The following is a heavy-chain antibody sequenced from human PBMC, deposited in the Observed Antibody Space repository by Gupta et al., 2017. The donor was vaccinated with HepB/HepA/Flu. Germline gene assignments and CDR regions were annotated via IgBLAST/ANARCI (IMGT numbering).Heavy chain of an antibody. CDR3: ARYTPYGSEEDP. J-gene: IGHJ5*02. D-gene: IGHD3-10*01. CDR1: GGSISSSSYY. Sequence: QLQLQESGPGLVKPSETLSLTCTVSGGSISSSSYYWGWIRQPPGKGLEWIGSIYYSGSTYYNPSLKSRVTISVDTSKNQFSLKLSSVTAADTAVYYCARYTPYGSEEDPWGQGTLVTVSS. V-gene: IGHV4-39*01. CDR2: IYYSGST.